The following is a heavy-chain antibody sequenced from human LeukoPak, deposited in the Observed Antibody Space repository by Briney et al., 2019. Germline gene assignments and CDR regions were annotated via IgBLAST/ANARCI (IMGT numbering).Heavy chain of an antibody. CDR3: ASLYCSSTGCHIPFDY. CDR1: GYTFTGYY. D-gene: IGHD2-2*01. J-gene: IGHJ4*02. Sequence: ASVKVSCKASGYTFTGYYMHWVRQAPGQGLEWMGWINPNSGGTNYAQKFQGRVTMTRDTSISTAYMELSRLRSDDTAVYYCASLYCSSTGCHIPFDYWGQGTLVTVSS. V-gene: IGHV1-2*02. CDR2: INPNSGGT.